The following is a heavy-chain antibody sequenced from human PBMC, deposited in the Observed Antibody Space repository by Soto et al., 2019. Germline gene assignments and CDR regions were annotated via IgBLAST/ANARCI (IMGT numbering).Heavy chain of an antibody. V-gene: IGHV3-30*18. CDR3: AKVTGYCSSSSCRRDYYYYYGMDV. D-gene: IGHD2-2*01. Sequence: QVQLVESGGGMVQPGRSLRLSCAASGFTFSRYGMHWVRQAPGKGLECVAVISYDGSDKYYADSVKGRFSISRDNSKNTLYLQMNSLRPEDTAVYYCAKVTGYCSSSSCRRDYYYYYGMDVWGQGTTVTVSS. CDR2: ISYDGSDK. J-gene: IGHJ6*02. CDR1: GFTFSRYG.